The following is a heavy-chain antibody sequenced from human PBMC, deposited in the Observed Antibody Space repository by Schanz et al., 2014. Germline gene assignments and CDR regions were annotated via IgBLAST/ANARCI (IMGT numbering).Heavy chain of an antibody. CDR2: INPNSGET. CDR3: ARARYTGYDCSGY. J-gene: IGHJ4*02. V-gene: IGHV1-2*02. Sequence: QVQLVQSGAEVKPPGASVRVSCLASGYSFTEYFLHWVRQAPGQGLEWMGWINPNSGETNYEQKFKGRVTLTSDTSISTAFMELSGLTSDDTATYFCARARYTGYDCSGYWGQGTLLIVSS. CDR1: GYSFTEYF. D-gene: IGHD5-12*01.